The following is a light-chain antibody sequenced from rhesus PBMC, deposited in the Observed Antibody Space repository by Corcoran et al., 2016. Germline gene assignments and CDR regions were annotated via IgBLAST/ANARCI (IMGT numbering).Light chain of an antibody. CDR2: YAN. CDR1: QGISSY. J-gene: IGKJ3*01. CDR3: QQGNSNPFT. Sequence: DIQMSQSPSSLSASVGDRVTITCRASQGISSYLNWYQQKLGKAPKLLIYYANSLESGVPSRLRGSGSGTDFTITISSLQPEDFATYYCQQGNSNPFTFGPGTKLDIK. V-gene: IGKV1-32*02.